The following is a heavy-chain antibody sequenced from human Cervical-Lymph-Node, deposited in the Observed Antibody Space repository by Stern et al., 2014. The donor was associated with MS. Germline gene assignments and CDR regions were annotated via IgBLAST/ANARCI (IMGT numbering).Heavy chain of an antibody. CDR3: ARGGYCDRNSCRLRYHHYGLDV. Sequence: QVQLVQSGAEVRKPGASVKVSCKASSYTFTNYGINWVRQAPGQGLEWMGWISVYNGNTHYAQNVQDRVSLTTDTCTNTAYLELRSLRSDDTAVYYCARGGYCDRNSCRLRYHHYGLDVWGQGTTVTVSS. V-gene: IGHV1-18*01. D-gene: IGHD2-2*01. J-gene: IGHJ6*02. CDR2: ISVYNGNT. CDR1: SYTFTNYG.